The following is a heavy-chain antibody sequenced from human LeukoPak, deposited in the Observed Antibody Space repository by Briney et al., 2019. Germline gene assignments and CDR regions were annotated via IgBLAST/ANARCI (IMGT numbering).Heavy chain of an antibody. CDR2: INHSGST. CDR1: GGSFSGYY. D-gene: IGHD3-10*01. J-gene: IGHJ5*02. Sequence: SETLSLTCAVYGGSFSGYYWSWIRQPPGKGLEWIGEINHSGSTNYNPSLKSRVTISVDTSKNQFSLKLSSVTAADTAVYYCARLNYYGSGSYSRGNWFDPWGQGTLVTVSS. V-gene: IGHV4-34*01. CDR3: ARLNYYGSGSYSRGNWFDP.